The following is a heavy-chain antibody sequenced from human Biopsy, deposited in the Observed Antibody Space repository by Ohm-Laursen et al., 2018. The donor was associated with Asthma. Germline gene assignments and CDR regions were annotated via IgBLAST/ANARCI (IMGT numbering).Heavy chain of an antibody. J-gene: IGHJ4*02. CDR2: ISPIFGSI. V-gene: IGHV1-69*01. D-gene: IGHD5-12*01. Sequence: SSVKVSCKSSGGTLNNYAINWVRQAPGQGLEWMGGISPIFGSIKYAQKFQDRVTISADVFRNTVHLELSSLTSEDTAVYYCARAPGPRTVGNDYGIPRHYFFDSWGQGTLVTVSS. CDR1: GGTLNNYA. CDR3: ARAPGPRTVGNDYGIPRHYFFDS.